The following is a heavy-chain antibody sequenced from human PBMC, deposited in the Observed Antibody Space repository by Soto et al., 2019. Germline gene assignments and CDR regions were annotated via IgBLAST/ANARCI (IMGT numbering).Heavy chain of an antibody. CDR2: IYSGGNT. V-gene: IGHV3-53*04. CDR3: ARRAYYYFYMDV. CDR1: GFNVSSNY. J-gene: IGHJ6*03. Sequence: EVQLGESGGGLVQPGGSLRLSCAASGFNVSSNYMTWVRQAPGKGLEWLSVIYSGGNTYYTDSVKGRFTISRHNSENTLYLQMNSLRAEDTAVYYCARRAYYYFYMDVWGKWTTVTVSS.